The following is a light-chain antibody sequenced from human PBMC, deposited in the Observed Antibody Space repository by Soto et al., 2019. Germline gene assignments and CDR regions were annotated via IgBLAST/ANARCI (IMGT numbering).Light chain of an antibody. CDR3: QQYNNWPS. V-gene: IGKV3-15*01. CDR1: QTVSRN. Sequence: EVVMTQSPATLSVSPGERATLSCRASQTVSRNLAWYQQRPGQAPRLLIYDISNRAIGVPARFSGSGSETEFTLTIRSLQYEDFAFYCCQQYNNWPSFGQGTRLEIK. J-gene: IGKJ5*01. CDR2: DIS.